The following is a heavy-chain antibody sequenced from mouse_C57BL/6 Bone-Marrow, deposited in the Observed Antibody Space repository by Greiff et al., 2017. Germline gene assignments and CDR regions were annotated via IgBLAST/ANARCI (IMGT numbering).Heavy chain of an antibody. CDR3: ARVYDYSWFAY. J-gene: IGHJ3*01. V-gene: IGHV5-4*01. CDR2: ISDGGSYT. Sequence: EVQVVESGGGLVKPGGSLKLSCAASGFTFSSYAMSWVRQTPEKRLEWVATISDGGSYTYYPDNVKGRFTISRDNAKNNLYLQMSHLKSEDTAMYYCARVYDYSWFAYWGQGTLVTVSA. CDR1: GFTFSSYA. D-gene: IGHD2-4*01.